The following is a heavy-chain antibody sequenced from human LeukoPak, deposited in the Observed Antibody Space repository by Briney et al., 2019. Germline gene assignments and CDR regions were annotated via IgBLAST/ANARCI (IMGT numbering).Heavy chain of an antibody. J-gene: IGHJ6*02. CDR1: GGSISSYY. CDR3: ARFSAAYYYYGMDV. D-gene: IGHD6-19*01. V-gene: IGHV4-59*08. Sequence: SETLSLTCTVSGGSISSYYWSWIRQPPGKGLEWIGYIYYSGSTNYNPSLKGRVTISVDTSKNQFSLKLSSVTAADTAVYYCARFSAAYYYYGMDVWGQGTTVTVSS. CDR2: IYYSGST.